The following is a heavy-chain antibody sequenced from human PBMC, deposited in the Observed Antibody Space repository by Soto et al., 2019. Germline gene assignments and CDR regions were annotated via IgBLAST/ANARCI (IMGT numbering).Heavy chain of an antibody. CDR2: IWDDGNQK. V-gene: IGHV3-33*01. Sequence: GGSLRLSCAASGFTFSNYGMHWVRQAPGKGLEWVAVIWDDGNQKYYVDSVKGRFTISRDNSENTMFLQMNSLTAEDTAVYYCVRGGKTAGAFDIWGQGTMVTVSS. J-gene: IGHJ3*02. CDR1: GFTFSNYG. CDR3: VRGGKTAGAFDI. D-gene: IGHD3-16*01.